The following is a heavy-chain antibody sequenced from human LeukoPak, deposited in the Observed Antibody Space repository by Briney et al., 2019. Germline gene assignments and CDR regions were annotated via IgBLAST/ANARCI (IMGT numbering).Heavy chain of an antibody. D-gene: IGHD3-22*01. Sequence: PSETLSLTCTVSRGSISSNSYYSGWIRHPPGKGLEWIGGVYYSGSTYYTPSLKSRVTISVDTSKNQFSLKLTSVTAADTAVYYCARQGRDSSAYRRAFDVWGQGTMVTVSS. CDR1: RGSISSNSYY. J-gene: IGHJ3*01. V-gene: IGHV4-39*01. CDR2: VYYSGST. CDR3: ARQGRDSSAYRRAFDV.